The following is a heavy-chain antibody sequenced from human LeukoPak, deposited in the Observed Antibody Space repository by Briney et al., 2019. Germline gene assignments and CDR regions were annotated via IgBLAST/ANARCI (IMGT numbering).Heavy chain of an antibody. V-gene: IGHV1-2*02. CDR2: INPNSGGT. D-gene: IGHD3-10*01. CDR1: GYTFTGYY. CDR3: ATARLLWFGELYYMDV. J-gene: IGHJ6*03. Sequence: ASVKVSCKASGYTFTGYYMHWVRQAPGQGLEWMGWINPNSGGTNYAQKFQGRVTMTRDTSISTAYMELSRLRSDDTAVYYCATARLLWFGELYYMDVCGKGTTVTISS.